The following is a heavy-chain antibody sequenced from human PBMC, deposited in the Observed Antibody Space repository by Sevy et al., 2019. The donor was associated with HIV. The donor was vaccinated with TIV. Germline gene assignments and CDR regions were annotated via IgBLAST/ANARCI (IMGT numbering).Heavy chain of an antibody. CDR3: AREDIVLGEDNYYGMDV. CDR2: LYSVGRI. Sequence: GGSLRLSCAASGFSVSSNYMSWDRQAPGKGPEWVSVLYSVGRISYADTVQGRFTISRDNSKNTLYLQMNSLRAEDTAVYYCAREDIVLGEDNYYGMDVWGQGTTVTVSS. CDR1: GFSVSSNY. V-gene: IGHV3-53*01. J-gene: IGHJ6*02. D-gene: IGHD3-16*01.